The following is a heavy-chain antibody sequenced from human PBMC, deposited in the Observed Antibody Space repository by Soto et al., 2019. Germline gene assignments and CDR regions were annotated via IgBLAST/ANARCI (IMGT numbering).Heavy chain of an antibody. CDR1: GYTFTSYA. CDR2: IHAGNGNT. J-gene: IGHJ4*02. Sequence: ASVKVSCKASGYTFTSYAMHWVRQAPGQRLERMGWIHAGNGNTKYSPKFQGRVTITRDTSASTTYMELSSLRSEDTAIYYCVRDSSYDYWGQGTLVTVSS. V-gene: IGHV1-3*01. D-gene: IGHD4-4*01. CDR3: VRDSSYDY.